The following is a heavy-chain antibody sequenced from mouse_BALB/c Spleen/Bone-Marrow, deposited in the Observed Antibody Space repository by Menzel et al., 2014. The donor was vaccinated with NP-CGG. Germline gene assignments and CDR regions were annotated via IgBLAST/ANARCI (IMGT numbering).Heavy chain of an antibody. V-gene: IGHV1S137*01. CDR2: ISNYYGDA. CDR3: ARSGKVRNAMDY. D-gene: IGHD2-14*01. Sequence: VQLQQSGAELVRPGVSVKISCKGSGYTLTDYAMHWVKQSHAKSLEWIGLISNYYGDASYNQKFKGKATMTVGKSSSTAYMELARLTSEDSAIYYCARSGKVRNAMDYWGQGTSVTVS. J-gene: IGHJ4*01. CDR1: GYTLTDYA.